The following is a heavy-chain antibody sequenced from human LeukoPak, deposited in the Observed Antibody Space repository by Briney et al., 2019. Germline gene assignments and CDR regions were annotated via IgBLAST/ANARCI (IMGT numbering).Heavy chain of an antibody. CDR3: VKDEDWSYFDY. V-gene: IGHV3-30*02. CDR2: IRYDSVHK. CDR1: GFTFSSYS. D-gene: IGHD3-10*01. J-gene: IGHJ4*02. Sequence: PGGSLRLSCAASGFTFSSYSMNWVRQAPGKGLEWVAFIRYDSVHKYYTDSVKGRFTISRDNSKNMLFLQMNSLRAADTAVYYCVKDEDWSYFDYWGQGTLVTVSS.